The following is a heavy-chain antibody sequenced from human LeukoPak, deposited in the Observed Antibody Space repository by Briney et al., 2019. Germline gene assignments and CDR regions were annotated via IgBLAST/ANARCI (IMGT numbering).Heavy chain of an antibody. CDR1: GGSFSHYY. V-gene: IGHV4-34*01. CDR3: ARRWNYGRNYYIDV. Sequence: SETLSLTCAVYGGSFSHYYWSWIRQSPGMGLEWIGEINNSGTINYNPSLMSRVTISVDKSKNQFSLKLTSATAADTAVYYCARRWNYGRNYYIDVWGKGVTVSVSS. CDR2: INNSGTI. J-gene: IGHJ6*03. D-gene: IGHD1-7*01.